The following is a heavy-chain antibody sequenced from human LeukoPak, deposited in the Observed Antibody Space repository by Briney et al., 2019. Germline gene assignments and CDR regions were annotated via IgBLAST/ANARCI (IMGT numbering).Heavy chain of an antibody. D-gene: IGHD3-10*01. J-gene: IGHJ3*02. V-gene: IGHV3-15*01. CDR2: IKRKIDVGAT. CDR1: GFTFGNAW. CDR3: AAVYQYGSGSDAFDI. Sequence: GGSLRLSCVASGFTFGNAWMSWVRQAPGKGLVWVGRIKRKIDVGATDYAAPVKGRFTISRDDSTDTLNLQMNSLKIEDSAVYFCAAVYQYGSGSDAFDIWGQGTMVTVSS.